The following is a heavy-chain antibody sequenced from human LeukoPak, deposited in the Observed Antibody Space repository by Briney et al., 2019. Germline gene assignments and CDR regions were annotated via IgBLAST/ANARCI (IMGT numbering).Heavy chain of an antibody. Sequence: GGSLRLSCAASGFTFSSYSMNWVRQAPGKGLEWVSSISSSSSYIYYADSVKGRFTISRDNAKNSPYLQMNSLRAEDTAVYYCASYSSSFDFDYWGQGTLVTVSS. D-gene: IGHD6-6*01. CDR2: ISSSSSYI. CDR3: ASYSSSFDFDY. V-gene: IGHV3-21*01. J-gene: IGHJ4*02. CDR1: GFTFSSYS.